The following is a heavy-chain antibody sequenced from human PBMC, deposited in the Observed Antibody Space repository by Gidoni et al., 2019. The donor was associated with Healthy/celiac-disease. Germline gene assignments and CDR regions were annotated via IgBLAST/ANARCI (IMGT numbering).Heavy chain of an antibody. CDR1: GFTFSSYW. Sequence: EVQLAESGGGLVQPGGSLRLSCEASGFTFSSYWMSWVRQAPGKGLEWVANIKQDGSGKYYVDSVNGRFTISRDNAKNSLYLQMNSLRAEDTAVYDCASSTLVDDWGQGTLVTVSS. V-gene: IGHV3-7*01. CDR3: ASSTLVDD. CDR2: IKQDGSGK. J-gene: IGHJ4*02.